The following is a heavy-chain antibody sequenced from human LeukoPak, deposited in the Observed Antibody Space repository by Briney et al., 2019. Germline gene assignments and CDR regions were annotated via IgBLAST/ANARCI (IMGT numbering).Heavy chain of an antibody. CDR3: ARALKGYGYDSSGAHDAFDI. D-gene: IGHD3-22*01. J-gene: IGHJ3*02. V-gene: IGHV4-30-2*01. CDR2: IYHSGST. Sequence: PSETLSLTCTVSGGSISSGGYYWSWIRQPPGKGLEWIGYIYHSGSTYYNPSLKSRVTISVDRSKNQFSLKLSSVTAADTAVYYCARALKGYGYDSSGAHDAFDIWGQGTMVTVSS. CDR1: GGSISSGGYY.